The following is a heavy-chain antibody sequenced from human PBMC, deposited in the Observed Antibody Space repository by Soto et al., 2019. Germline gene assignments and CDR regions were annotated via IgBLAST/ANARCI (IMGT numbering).Heavy chain of an antibody. V-gene: IGHV3-7*01. CDR2: IKQDGSEK. Sequence: EVQLVESGGGLVQPGGSLRLSCAASGFTFSSYWMSWVRQAPGKGLEWVANIKQDGSEKYYVDSVKGRFTISRDNAKNSLYLQMNSLRAEDTAVYYCARHGGSRSSSWFGYWGQGSLVAVCS. J-gene: IGHJ4*02. D-gene: IGHD6-13*01. CDR3: ARHGGSRSSSWFGY. CDR1: GFTFSSYW.